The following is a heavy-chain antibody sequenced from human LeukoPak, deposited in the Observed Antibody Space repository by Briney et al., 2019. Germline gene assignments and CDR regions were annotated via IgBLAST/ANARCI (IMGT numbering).Heavy chain of an antibody. CDR3: ARGITIFGVVIRRNWFDP. V-gene: IGHV4-34*01. D-gene: IGHD3-3*01. CDR2: INHSGST. CDR1: GGSLSGYY. J-gene: IGHJ5*02. Sequence: PSETLSLTCAVYGGSLSGYYWSWIRQPPGKGLEWIGEINHSGSTNYNPSLKSRVTISVDTSKNQFSLKLSSVTAADTAVYYCARGITIFGVVIRRNWFDPWGQGTLVTVSS.